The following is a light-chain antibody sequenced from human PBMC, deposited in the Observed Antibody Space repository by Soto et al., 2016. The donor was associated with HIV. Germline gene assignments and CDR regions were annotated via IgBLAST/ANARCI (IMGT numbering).Light chain of an antibody. CDR2: QGS. CDR3: QAWDSSNQGV. J-gene: IGLJ1*01. Sequence: SYELTQPPSVSVSPGQTASITCSGDKLGDKYACWYQQKPGQSPVLVIYQGSKRPSGIPERFSGSNSGNTATLTISGTQAMDEADYYCQAWDSSNQGVFGTGTKVTVL. CDR1: KLGDKY. V-gene: IGLV3-1*01.